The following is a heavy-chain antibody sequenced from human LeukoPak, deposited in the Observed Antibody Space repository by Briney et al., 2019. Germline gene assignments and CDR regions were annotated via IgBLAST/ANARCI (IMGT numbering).Heavy chain of an antibody. CDR1: GDSISSYY. CDR2: IYTRGST. V-gene: IGHV4-4*07. D-gene: IGHD6-13*01. CDR3: ARDLGYTIQFDV. Sequence: PSETLSLICTVSGDSISSYYWSWLRQPAGKGLEWIGRIYTRGSTNYNPSLKSRVTMSVDTSKNQFSLKLSSVTAADTAVYYCARDLGYTIQFDVWGQGTVVTVSS. J-gene: IGHJ3*01.